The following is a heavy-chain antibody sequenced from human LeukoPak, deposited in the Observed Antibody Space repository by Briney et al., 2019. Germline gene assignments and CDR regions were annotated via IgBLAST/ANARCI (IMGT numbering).Heavy chain of an antibody. CDR1: GFIFSSYW. J-gene: IGHJ3*02. Sequence: GGSLRLSCAASGFIFSSYWMAWVRQAPGKGLEWVANIKEDGSDKNYVDSVKGRFTISRDNAKNSLYLQMNSLRAEDTAVYYCASEGDTYYYDSSGYPVEGAFDIWGQGTMVTVSS. CDR3: ASEGDTYYYDSSGYPVEGAFDI. V-gene: IGHV3-7*01. D-gene: IGHD3-22*01. CDR2: IKEDGSDK.